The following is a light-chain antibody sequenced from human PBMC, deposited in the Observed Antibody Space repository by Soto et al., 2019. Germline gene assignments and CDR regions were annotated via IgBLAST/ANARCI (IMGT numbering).Light chain of an antibody. V-gene: IGLV2-14*03. CDR1: SSDVGAYDY. CDR3: SSYTGSSTPFV. CDR2: DVS. Sequence: QSALTQPASVSGSPGQSITISCTGTSSDVGAYDYVSWYQHHPGKAPKLMIYDVSYRPSGVSNRFSGSKSGNTASLTISGLQAEDEADYYCSSYTGSSTPFVFGTGTKVTVL. J-gene: IGLJ1*01.